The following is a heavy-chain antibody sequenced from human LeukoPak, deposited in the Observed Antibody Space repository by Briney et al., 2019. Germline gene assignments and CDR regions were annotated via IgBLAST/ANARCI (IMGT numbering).Heavy chain of an antibody. V-gene: IGHV4-39*01. D-gene: IGHD3-10*01. CDR2: IYYSGST. Sequence: PSETLSLTCTVSGGSISSSSYYWGWIRQPPGKGLEWIGSIYYSGSTYYNPSLKSRVTISVDTSKNQFSLKLSSVTAADTAVYYCARGSLWFGDLHYYMDVWGKGTTVTISS. J-gene: IGHJ6*03. CDR3: ARGSLWFGDLHYYMDV. CDR1: GGSISSSSYY.